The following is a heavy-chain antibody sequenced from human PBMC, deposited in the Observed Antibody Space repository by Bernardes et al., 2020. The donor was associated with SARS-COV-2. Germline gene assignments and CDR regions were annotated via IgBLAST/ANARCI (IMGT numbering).Heavy chain of an antibody. V-gene: IGHV3-66*01. CDR2: IYSGGST. CDR3: ARDRVAGVGGYSYGYHYYYGMDV. D-gene: IGHD5-18*01. J-gene: IGHJ6*02. CDR1: GFTVSSNY. Sequence: GGSLRLSCAASGFTVSSNYMSWVRQAPGKGLEWVSVIYSGGSTYYADSVKGRFSISRDNSKNTLYLQMNSLRAEDTTVYYCARDRVAGVGGYSYGYHYYYGMDVWGQGTTVTVSS.